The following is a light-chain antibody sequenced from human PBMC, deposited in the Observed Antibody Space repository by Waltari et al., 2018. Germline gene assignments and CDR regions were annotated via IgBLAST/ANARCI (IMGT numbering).Light chain of an antibody. J-gene: IGKJ1*01. Sequence: DIVMTQSPDPLAVSLAERATINCKSSQSVLSSSNNENYLAWYQQKPGQPPKLLIYWASTRDSGVPDRFSGSGSGTDFALTISSLQAEDVAIYYCQQYFNIPWTFGQGTKVEIK. CDR1: QSVLSSSNNENY. CDR3: QQYFNIPWT. V-gene: IGKV4-1*01. CDR2: WAS.